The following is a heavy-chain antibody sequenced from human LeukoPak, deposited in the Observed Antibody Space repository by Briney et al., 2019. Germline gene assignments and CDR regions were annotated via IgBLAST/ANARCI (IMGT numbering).Heavy chain of an antibody. CDR3: ARMPGGSYLEYFQH. CDR2: IIPLFGTV. Sequence: ASVKVSCKASGGTFSSYAFSWVRQAPGQGLEWMGGIIPLFGTVNYAQKFQDRVTITADESTSTAYMELSSLRSEDTAVYYCARMPGGSYLEYFQHWGQGTLVTVSS. J-gene: IGHJ1*01. V-gene: IGHV1-69*13. D-gene: IGHD1-26*01. CDR1: GGTFSSYA.